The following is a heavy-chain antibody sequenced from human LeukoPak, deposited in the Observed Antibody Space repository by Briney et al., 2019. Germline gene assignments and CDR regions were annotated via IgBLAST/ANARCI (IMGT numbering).Heavy chain of an antibody. Sequence: GGSPRLSCVASGLNFDDSAMHWVRQAPGEGLEWVSLISADGSSTFSADSVKGRFSISRDNSKNSLYLQMNSLRSEDTAMYYCAKESGKFDYWGQGTLVAVSS. V-gene: IGHV3-43*02. CDR1: GLNFDDSA. J-gene: IGHJ4*02. CDR3: AKESGKFDY. CDR2: ISADGSST.